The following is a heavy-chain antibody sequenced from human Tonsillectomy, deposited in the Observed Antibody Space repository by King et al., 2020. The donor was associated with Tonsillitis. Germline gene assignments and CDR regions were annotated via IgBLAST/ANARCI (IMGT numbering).Heavy chain of an antibody. CDR3: DVRNGAAAGTGDAFDI. CDR2: ISGSGGST. V-gene: IGHV3-23*04. CDR1: GFTFSSYA. D-gene: IGHD6-13*01. Sequence: VQLVESGGGLVQPGGSLRLSCAASGFTFSSYAMSWVRQAPGKGLEWVSAISGSGGSTYYADSVKGRFTISRDNSKNTLYLQMNSLRAEDTAVYYCDVRNGAAAGTGDAFDIWGQGTMVTVSS. J-gene: IGHJ3*02.